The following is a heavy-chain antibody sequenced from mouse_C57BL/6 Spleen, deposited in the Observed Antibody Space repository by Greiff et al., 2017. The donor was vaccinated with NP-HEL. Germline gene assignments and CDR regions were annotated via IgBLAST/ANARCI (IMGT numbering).Heavy chain of an antibody. CDR1: GYTFTSYW. CDR3: ARRAPQKAMDY. V-gene: IGHV1-64*01. D-gene: IGHD3-1*01. J-gene: IGHJ4*01. CDR2: IHPNSGST. Sequence: VQLQQPGAELVKPGASVKLSCKASGYTFTSYWMHWVKQRPGQGLEWIGMIHPNSGSTNYNEKFKSKATLTVDKSSSTAYMQLSSLTSEDSAVYYCARRAPQKAMDYWGQGTSVTVSS.